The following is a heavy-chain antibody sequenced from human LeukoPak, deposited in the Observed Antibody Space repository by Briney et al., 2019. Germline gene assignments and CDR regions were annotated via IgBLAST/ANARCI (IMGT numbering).Heavy chain of an antibody. CDR2: VNHSGST. Sequence: SETLSLTCAVYGGSFSGYYWSWIRQPPGKGLEWIGEVNHSGSTNYNPSLKSRVTISVDTSKNQFSLRLSSVTAADTAVYYCARVAGGAFGYWGQGTLVTVSS. D-gene: IGHD2-8*02. V-gene: IGHV4-34*01. CDR3: ARVAGGAFGY. J-gene: IGHJ4*02. CDR1: GGSFSGYY.